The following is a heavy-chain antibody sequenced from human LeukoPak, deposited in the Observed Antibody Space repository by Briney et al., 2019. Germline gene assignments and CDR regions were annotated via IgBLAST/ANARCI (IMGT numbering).Heavy chain of an antibody. V-gene: IGHV1-2*02. D-gene: IGHD3-10*01. CDR1: GYTFTGYY. J-gene: IGHJ4*02. CDR3: ATKGGFTIVQGVIVH. CDR2: INPNSGGT. Sequence: LAASVKVSCKASGYTFTGYYMHWVRQAPGQGLEWMGWINPNSGGTNYAQKFQGRVTMTRDTSISTAYMELSRLRSDDTAVYYCATKGGFTIVQGVIVHWGQGTLVTVSS.